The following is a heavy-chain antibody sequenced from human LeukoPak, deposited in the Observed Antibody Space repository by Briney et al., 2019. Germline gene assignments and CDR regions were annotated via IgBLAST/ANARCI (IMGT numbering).Heavy chain of an antibody. Sequence: GGSLRLSCAASGFIFSNYWMHWVRQAPGKGLVWVSRITSDGSSTNYAGSVKGRFTISRDNAKNTLYLQMNSLRAEDTAVYYCARDGSLPDYWGQGTLVTVSS. CDR3: ARDGSLPDY. J-gene: IGHJ4*02. CDR1: GFIFSNYW. V-gene: IGHV3-74*01. CDR2: ITSDGSST.